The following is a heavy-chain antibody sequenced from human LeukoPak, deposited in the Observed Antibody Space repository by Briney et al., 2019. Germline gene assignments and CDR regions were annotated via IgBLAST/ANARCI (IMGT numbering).Heavy chain of an antibody. CDR3: ARIGAHHDSDGEYYSHGFDE. Sequence: ASVKVSCKTSGYTFTDYYIHWVRQAPGQGLEWMGWVNPHSGTTTYAQKFQGRVSMTTDTSINTVHVEMSRLRLDDTALYFCARIGAHHDSDGEYYSHGFDEWGQGTMVTVSS. CDR1: GYTFTDYY. J-gene: IGHJ3*01. CDR2: VNPHSGTT. D-gene: IGHD2-21*01. V-gene: IGHV1-2*02.